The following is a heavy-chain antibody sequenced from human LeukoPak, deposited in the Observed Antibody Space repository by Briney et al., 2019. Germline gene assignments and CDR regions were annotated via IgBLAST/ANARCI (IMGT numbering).Heavy chain of an antibody. CDR2: ISGSGGST. CDR3: AKDINYVSQFDY. CDR1: GFTFSSYA. V-gene: IGHV3-23*01. D-gene: IGHD3-16*01. Sequence: GGSLRLSCAASGFTFSSYAMSWVRQAPGKGLEWVSAISGSGGSTYYADSVKGRFTISRDNSKNTLHLQMNSLRAEDTAVYYCAKDINYVSQFDYWGQGTLVTVSS. J-gene: IGHJ4*02.